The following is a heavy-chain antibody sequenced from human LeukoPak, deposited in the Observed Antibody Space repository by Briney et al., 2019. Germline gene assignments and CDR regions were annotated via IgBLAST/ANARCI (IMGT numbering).Heavy chain of an antibody. CDR1: GYTLSNHA. D-gene: IGHD1-26*01. CDR2: ISADNGNT. CDR3: ARDQSPSGSYRYDYGMDV. Sequence: VASVKVSCKGSGYTLSNHAFSWVRQAPGQGLEWMGWISADNGNTNHAQKFQGRVFLTTDTSTSTAYMELRSLRSDDTAVYYCARDQSPSGSYRYDYGMDVWGQGTTVTVSS. J-gene: IGHJ6*02. V-gene: IGHV1-18*04.